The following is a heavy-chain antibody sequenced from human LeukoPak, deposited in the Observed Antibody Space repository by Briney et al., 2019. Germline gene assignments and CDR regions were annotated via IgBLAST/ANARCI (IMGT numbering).Heavy chain of an antibody. Sequence: SGGSLRLSCAASGFTFSSYWMSWVRQAPGKGLEWVANIKQDGSEKYYVDSVEGRFTISRDNSMNTLYLQMNSLRPEDTAVYFCARGGLVTGTKYALEYWGQGTLVTVSS. J-gene: IGHJ4*02. CDR3: ARGGLVTGTKYALEY. CDR2: IKQDGSEK. CDR1: GFTFSSYW. D-gene: IGHD1-7*01. V-gene: IGHV3-7*01.